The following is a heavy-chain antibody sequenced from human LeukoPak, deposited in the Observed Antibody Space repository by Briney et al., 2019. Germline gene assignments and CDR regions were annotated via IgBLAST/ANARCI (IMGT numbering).Heavy chain of an antibody. V-gene: IGHV4-61*02. CDR2: ISSSGST. Sequence: SQTLSLTCTVSGDSISSGDYYWSWIRQPAGKGLEWIGRISSSGSTNYNPSLKSRVTMSVDTSKNQFSLKLSSVTAADTAVYYCARDLSGSYWTDWGQGTLVTVSS. CDR3: ARDLSGSYWTD. J-gene: IGHJ4*02. CDR1: GDSISSGDYY. D-gene: IGHD3-10*01.